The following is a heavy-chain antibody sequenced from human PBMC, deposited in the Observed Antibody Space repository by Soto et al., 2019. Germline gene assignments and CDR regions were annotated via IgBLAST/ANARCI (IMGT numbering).Heavy chain of an antibody. V-gene: IGHV4-34*01. CDR1: GGSFSAYY. Sequence: PSETLSLTCAVNGGSFSAYYWTWIRQPPGRGLEWIGEIDHSGSTNYNPYLESRVTISIDTAKNRFSLNVTSVTAADTAVYYCVRGLRYSGMDVWGQGTTVTVSS. CDR3: VRGLRYSGMDV. D-gene: IGHD2-15*01. CDR2: IDHSGST. J-gene: IGHJ6*02.